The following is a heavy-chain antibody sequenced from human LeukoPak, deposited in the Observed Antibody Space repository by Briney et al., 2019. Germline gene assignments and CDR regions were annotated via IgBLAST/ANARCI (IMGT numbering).Heavy chain of an antibody. Sequence: GGSLRLSCAASGFTFSSYAMSWVRQAPGKGLEWVSGTNWDGASTGYADSVKGRFTISRDNVKNFLYLQMNSLSVEDTALYFCGRVYCSTTSCYDYYDYYMDVWGKGTTVTVSS. J-gene: IGHJ6*03. V-gene: IGHV3-20*04. CDR2: TNWDGAST. D-gene: IGHD2-2*01. CDR1: GFTFSSYA. CDR3: GRVYCSTTSCYDYYDYYMDV.